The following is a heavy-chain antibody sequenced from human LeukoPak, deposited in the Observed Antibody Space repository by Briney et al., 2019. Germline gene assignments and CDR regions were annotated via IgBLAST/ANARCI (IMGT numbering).Heavy chain of an antibody. D-gene: IGHD5-18*01. Sequence: SETLSLTCAVSGGSIGSGGYSWSWIRQPPGKGLEWIGYIYYKGNTHYNPSLESRLTISVDTSKNQFSLKLSSVTAADTAVYYCARTKGTAMVTLGYWYFDLWGRGTLVTVSS. CDR2: IYYKGNT. CDR3: ARTKGTAMVTLGYWYFDL. CDR1: GGSIGSGGYS. J-gene: IGHJ2*01. V-gene: IGHV4-30-4*07.